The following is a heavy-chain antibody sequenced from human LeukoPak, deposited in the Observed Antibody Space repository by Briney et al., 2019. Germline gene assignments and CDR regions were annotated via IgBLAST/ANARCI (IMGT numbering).Heavy chain of an antibody. CDR2: IKQDGSEK. CDR3: AREGFYFFDF. J-gene: IGHJ4*01. V-gene: IGHV3-7*01. Sequence: PGGSLRLSCAASGFAFTNNFMSWVRQVPGKGLEWVANIKQDGSEKTYADSVRGRFTIFRDNAKDSVYLQMNSLRAEDSAIYYCAREGFYFFDFWGQGTLVTVPS. CDR1: GFAFTNNF.